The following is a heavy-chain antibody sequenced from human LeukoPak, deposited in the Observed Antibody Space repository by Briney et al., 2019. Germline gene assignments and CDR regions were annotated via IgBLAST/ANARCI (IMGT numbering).Heavy chain of an antibody. Sequence: GESLMIFCKGSGYIFTSYWIIWVRQMPGKGLEWMGRIDPSDSYTNYSPSFQGHVTISADKSISTAYLQWSSLKASDTAMYYCARPRSSIAAISTDHYGFDIWGQGTMVTVSS. CDR3: ARPRSSIAAISTDHYGFDI. D-gene: IGHD6-6*01. CDR1: GYIFTSYW. V-gene: IGHV5-10-1*01. J-gene: IGHJ3*02. CDR2: IDPSDSYT.